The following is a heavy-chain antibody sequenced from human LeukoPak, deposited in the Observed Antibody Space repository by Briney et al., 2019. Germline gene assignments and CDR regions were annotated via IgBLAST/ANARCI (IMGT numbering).Heavy chain of an antibody. CDR3: ARVTSGGYLDS. V-gene: IGHV4-61*02. Sequence: SETLSLTCTVSGGSISSGSYYWSWIRQPAGKGLEWIGRIYTSGSTNYNPSLKSRVSISVDTSKNQFSLKLNSVIAADTAVYYCARVTSGGYLDSWGQGTLVTVSS. CDR1: GGSISSGSYY. CDR2: IYTSGST. D-gene: IGHD3-22*01. J-gene: IGHJ4*02.